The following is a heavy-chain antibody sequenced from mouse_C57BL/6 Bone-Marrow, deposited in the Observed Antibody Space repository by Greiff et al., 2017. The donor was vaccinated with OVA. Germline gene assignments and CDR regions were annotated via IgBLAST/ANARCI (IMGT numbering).Heavy chain of an antibody. Sequence: EVQGVESGGGLVQSGRSLRLSCPTSGFTFRDFYMEWVRQAPGKGLEWIAASRNKANDYTTEYTASVKGRFIVYRDTSQSILYLQMNALRAEDTAIYYCARDDYYWYVDVWGTGTTVTVSS. V-gene: IGHV7-1*01. CDR3: ARDDYYWYVDV. J-gene: IGHJ1*03. CDR1: GFTFRDFY. CDR2: SRNKANDYTT.